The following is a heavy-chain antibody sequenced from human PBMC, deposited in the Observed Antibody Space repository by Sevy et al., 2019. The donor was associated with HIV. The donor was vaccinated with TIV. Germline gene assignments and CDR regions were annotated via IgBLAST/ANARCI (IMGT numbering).Heavy chain of an antibody. Sequence: GGSLRLSCVASGFTVSSNYMSWVRQAPGKGLEWVAVIYSGGSTYYADSVKVRFTISRDNSKNTQYLQMNRLRAEDTAVYYCARVFEGYDILTGYYRWFDPWGQGTLVTVSS. V-gene: IGHV3-53*01. CDR3: ARVFEGYDILTGYYRWFDP. J-gene: IGHJ5*02. CDR1: GFTVSSNY. CDR2: IYSGGST. D-gene: IGHD3-9*01.